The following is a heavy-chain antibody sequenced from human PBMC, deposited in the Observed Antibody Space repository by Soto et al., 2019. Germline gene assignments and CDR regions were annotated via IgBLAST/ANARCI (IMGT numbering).Heavy chain of an antibody. Sequence: PVGSLRLSCATSGFISTTYAMNWVRQAPGKGLEWVSAISSSGESTFYAESVRGRFTISRDNSLNTLYLQMRSLRPEDTAVYYCAHPRGFGVFDAVDIWGQGTMVTVSS. V-gene: IGHV3-23*01. CDR2: ISSSGEST. CDR1: GFISTTYA. J-gene: IGHJ3*02. CDR3: AHPRGFGVFDAVDI. D-gene: IGHD3-10*01.